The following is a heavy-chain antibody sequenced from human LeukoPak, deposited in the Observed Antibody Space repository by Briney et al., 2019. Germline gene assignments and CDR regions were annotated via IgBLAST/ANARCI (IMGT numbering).Heavy chain of an antibody. D-gene: IGHD3-3*01. V-gene: IGHV3-30*03. CDR2: ISYDGSNK. Sequence: TGGSLRLSCAASGFTFSSYGMHWVRQAPGKGLEWVAVISYDGSNKYYADSVKGRFTISRDNSKNTLYLQMNSLRAEDTAVYYCARDRLQYYDFWSGYVSDYYMDVWGKGTTVTVSS. CDR1: GFTFSSYG. J-gene: IGHJ6*03. CDR3: ARDRLQYYDFWSGYVSDYYMDV.